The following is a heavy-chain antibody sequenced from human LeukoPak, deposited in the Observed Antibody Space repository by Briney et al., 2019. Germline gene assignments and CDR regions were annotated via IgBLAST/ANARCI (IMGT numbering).Heavy chain of an antibody. D-gene: IGHD6-19*01. Sequence: GGSLRLSCAASGFAFSDNWMHWVRQAPGKGLEWVSAINSDGSSINYADSVQGRFTISRDNAKNMLYLQMDSLRAEDTSVYYCTSPPSIAVADPFDSWGQGTPVTVSS. V-gene: IGHV3-74*01. CDR2: INSDGSSI. CDR3: TSPPSIAVADPFDS. J-gene: IGHJ4*02. CDR1: GFAFSDNW.